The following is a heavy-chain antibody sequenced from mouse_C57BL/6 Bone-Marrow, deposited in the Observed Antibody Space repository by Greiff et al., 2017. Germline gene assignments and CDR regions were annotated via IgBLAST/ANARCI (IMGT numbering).Heavy chain of an antibody. D-gene: IGHD2-1*01. CDR1: GYTFTSYW. Sequence: VQLQQSGAELVMPGASVKLSCKASGYTFTSYWMHWVKQRPGPGLEWIGEIDPSDSYTNYNQKFKGKSTLTVDKSSSTAYMQLSSLTSEDSAVYYCATIYYGNYEAYWGQGTLVTVSA. V-gene: IGHV1-69*01. CDR2: IDPSDSYT. CDR3: ATIYYGNYEAY. J-gene: IGHJ3*01.